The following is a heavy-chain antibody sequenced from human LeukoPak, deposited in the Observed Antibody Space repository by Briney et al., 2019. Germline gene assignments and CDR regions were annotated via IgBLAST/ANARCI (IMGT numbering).Heavy chain of an antibody. Sequence: SETLSLTCTVSGGSISSSSYYWGWIRQPPGKGLEWIGSIYYSGSTYYNPSLKSRVTISVDTSKNQFSLKLSSVTAADTAVYYCARDRDGSGSYGRSGWFDPWGQGTLVTVSS. J-gene: IGHJ5*02. V-gene: IGHV4-39*07. CDR2: IYYSGST. CDR1: GGSISSSSYY. CDR3: ARDRDGSGSYGRSGWFDP. D-gene: IGHD3-10*01.